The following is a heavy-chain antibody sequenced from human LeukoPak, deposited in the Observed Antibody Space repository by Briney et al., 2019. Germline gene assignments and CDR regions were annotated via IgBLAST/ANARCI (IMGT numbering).Heavy chain of an antibody. D-gene: IGHD4-17*01. CDR2: FDPEDGET. CDR1: GYTLTELS. Sequence: GASVTVSCKVSGYTLTELSMHRVRQAPGKGLEWMGGFDPEDGETIYAQKFQGRVTMTEDTSTDTAYMELSSLRSEDTAVYYCATDSGGDYTGDAFDIWGQGTMVTVSS. CDR3: ATDSGGDYTGDAFDI. V-gene: IGHV1-24*01. J-gene: IGHJ3*02.